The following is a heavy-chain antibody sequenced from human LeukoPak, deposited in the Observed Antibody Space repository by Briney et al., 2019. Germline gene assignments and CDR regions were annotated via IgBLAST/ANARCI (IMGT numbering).Heavy chain of an antibody. V-gene: IGHV3-21*01. CDR2: ISSSSSYI. J-gene: IGHJ4*02. D-gene: IGHD3-22*01. Sequence: GGSLRLSCAASEFSVGSNYMTWVRQAPGKGLEWVSSISSSSSYIFYADSVKGRFTISRDNAKNSLYLQMNSLRAEDTAVYYCARENEGDYYDSSGYYSYWGQGTLVTVSS. CDR1: EFSVGSNY. CDR3: ARENEGDYYDSSGYYSY.